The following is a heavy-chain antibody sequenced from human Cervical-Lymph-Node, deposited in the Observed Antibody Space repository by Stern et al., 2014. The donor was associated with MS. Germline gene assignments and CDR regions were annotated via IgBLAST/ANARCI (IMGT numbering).Heavy chain of an antibody. Sequence: QVQLVQSGAEVKKPGASVKVSCKASGYTFTNYAIFWVRQAPGQRLEWMGWINVGNDNTQYSQKFQGRVTFTRNTSARTVYMDLSSLRYEDTAVYYCAGGSMELGFEYWGQGTLVSVSS. CDR3: AGGSMELGFEY. J-gene: IGHJ4*02. V-gene: IGHV1-3*01. CDR1: GYTFTNYA. CDR2: INVGNDNT. D-gene: IGHD1-1*01.